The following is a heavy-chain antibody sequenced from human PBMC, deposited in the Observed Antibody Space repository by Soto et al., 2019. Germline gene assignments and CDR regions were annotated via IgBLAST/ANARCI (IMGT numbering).Heavy chain of an antibody. CDR3: ARVSGDYYGMGV. D-gene: IGHD7-27*01. J-gene: IGHJ6*02. V-gene: IGHV4-59*01. CDR1: GGSISSYY. CDR2: IYYSGST. Sequence: PSETLSLTCTVSGGSISSYYWSWIRQPPGKGLEWIGYIYYSGSTNYNPSLKSRVTISVDTSKNQFSLKLSSVTAADTAVYYCARVSGDYYGMGVWGQGTTVTVSS.